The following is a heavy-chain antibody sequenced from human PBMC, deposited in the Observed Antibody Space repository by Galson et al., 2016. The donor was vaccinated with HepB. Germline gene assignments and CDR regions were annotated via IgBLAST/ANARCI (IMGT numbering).Heavy chain of an antibody. CDR2: VSSNGGSP. Sequence: SLRLSCAASGFTFSTYAMNWVRQAPGKGLEYVSGVSSNGGSPYYVDAVRGRFTISRDNSRNTLSLQMDSLRAEDSAIYYCAKGNIVQVPAAPYAWGQGALVTVSS. V-gene: IGHV3-64*02. CDR1: GFTFSTYA. J-gene: IGHJ5*02. CDR3: AKGNIVQVPAAPYA. D-gene: IGHD2-2*01.